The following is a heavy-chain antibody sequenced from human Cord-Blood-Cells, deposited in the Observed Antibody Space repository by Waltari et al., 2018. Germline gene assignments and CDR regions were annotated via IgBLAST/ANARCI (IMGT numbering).Heavy chain of an antibody. V-gene: IGHV4-34*01. CDR1: GGSFIGYY. CDR3: ARVTDFWSGYYYGMDV. D-gene: IGHD3-3*01. Sequence: QVQLQQWGAGLLKPSETLSLTCAVYGGSFIGYYWSWLRQLPGKGLEWIGEINHSGSTNYNPSLKSRVTISVDTSKNQFSLKLSSVTAADTAVYYCARVTDFWSGYYYGMDVWGQGTTVTVSS. CDR2: INHSGST. J-gene: IGHJ6*02.